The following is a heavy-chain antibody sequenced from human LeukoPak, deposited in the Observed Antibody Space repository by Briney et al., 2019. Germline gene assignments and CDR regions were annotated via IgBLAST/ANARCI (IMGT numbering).Heavy chain of an antibody. J-gene: IGHJ4*02. CDR1: GGTFSSYA. CDR3: ARSKPVAGILVY. D-gene: IGHD6-19*01. Sequence: SVKVSCKASGGTFSSYAISWVRQAPGQGLEWMGGIIPIFGTANYAQKFQGRVTITADESTSTAYMELSSLRSEDTAVYYCARSKPVAGILVYWGQGTLVTVSS. CDR2: IIPIFGTA. V-gene: IGHV1-69*01.